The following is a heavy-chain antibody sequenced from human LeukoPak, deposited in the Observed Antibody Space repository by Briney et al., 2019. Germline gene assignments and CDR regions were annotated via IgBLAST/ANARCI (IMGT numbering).Heavy chain of an antibody. CDR2: FGGSGVSP. J-gene: IGHJ4*02. CDR3: ARSTGWYPFPDY. V-gene: IGHV3-23*01. CDR1: GFTFSNYA. D-gene: IGHD6-19*01. Sequence: GGSLRLSCAASGFTFSNYAMSWVRPAPGKGLEWVSSFGGSGVSPFYADSVKGRFTISRDNAKNSLYLQMNTLRAEDTAVYYCARSTGWYPFPDYWGQGTLVTVSS.